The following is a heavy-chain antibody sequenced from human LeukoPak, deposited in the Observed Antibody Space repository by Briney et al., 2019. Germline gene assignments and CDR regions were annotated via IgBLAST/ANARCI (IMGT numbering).Heavy chain of an antibody. D-gene: IGHD3-16*02. Sequence: PGGSLRLSCAASGFTFSSYSMNWVRQAPGKGLEWVSYISSSSSTIYYADSVKGRFTISRDNAKNTLYLQMNSLRAEDTAVYYCATPIYDYVWGSYRYKYDYWGQGTLVTVSS. CDR2: ISSSSSTI. J-gene: IGHJ4*02. V-gene: IGHV3-48*01. CDR3: ATPIYDYVWGSYRYKYDY. CDR1: GFTFSSYS.